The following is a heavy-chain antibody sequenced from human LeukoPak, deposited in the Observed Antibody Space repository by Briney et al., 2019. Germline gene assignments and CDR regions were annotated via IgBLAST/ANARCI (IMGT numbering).Heavy chain of an antibody. CDR1: GYTFTSYA. V-gene: IGHV1-8*03. J-gene: IGHJ6*03. Sequence: ASVKVSCKASGYTFTSYAMNWVRQAPGQGLEWMGWMNPNSGNTGYAQKFQGRVTITRNTSISTAYMELSSLRSEDTAVYYCARATYSSSWYYYYYYYMDVWGKGTTVTVSS. D-gene: IGHD6-13*01. CDR3: ARATYSSSWYYYYYYYMDV. CDR2: MNPNSGNT.